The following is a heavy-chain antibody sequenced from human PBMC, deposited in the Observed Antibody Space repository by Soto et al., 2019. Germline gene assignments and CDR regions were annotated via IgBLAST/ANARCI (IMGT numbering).Heavy chain of an antibody. V-gene: IGHV3-21*01. J-gene: IGHJ5*02. D-gene: IGHD3-10*01. CDR2: IPSSTSYI. CDR3: ARDFGGILRFGES. Sequence: DVQLVESGGGLVKPGGSLRLSCAASGFTFSTYNMNWVRQAPGKGLEWVSSIPSSTSYIFYADSAKGRFTISRDNAKNSLYLQMNSLRAEDTAVYYCARDFGGILRFGESWGQGTLVTVSS. CDR1: GFTFSTYN.